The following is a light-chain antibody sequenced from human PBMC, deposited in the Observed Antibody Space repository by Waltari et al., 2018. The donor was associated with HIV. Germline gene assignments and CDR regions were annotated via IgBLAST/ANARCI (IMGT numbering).Light chain of an antibody. CDR3: HVWDRSSDHHV. CDR1: KIGSKS. CDR2: NGS. J-gene: IGLJ1*01. V-gene: IGLV3-21*02. Sequence: SYVLTQPPSVSVAPGQTARITCGGNKIGSKSVHWYQQKAGQAPVLVVYNGSDRPSGIPERFSGSRSGNTATLTISRVEAGDEADYYCHVWDRSSDHHVFGTGTKVTVL.